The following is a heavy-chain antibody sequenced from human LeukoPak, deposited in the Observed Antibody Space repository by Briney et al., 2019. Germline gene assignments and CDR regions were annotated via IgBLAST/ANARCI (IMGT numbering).Heavy chain of an antibody. CDR3: ARGDCSGTSCYLLDY. D-gene: IGHD2-2*01. Sequence: GASVKVSCKASGYTFTDYYIHWVRQAPGQGLEWMGWINLDSGGTYYAQNFQGRVTMTRDTSISTAYMELSRLRSDDTAVYYCARGDCSGTSCYLLDYWGLGTLVTVSS. V-gene: IGHV1-2*02. CDR2: INLDSGGT. J-gene: IGHJ4*02. CDR1: GYTFTDYY.